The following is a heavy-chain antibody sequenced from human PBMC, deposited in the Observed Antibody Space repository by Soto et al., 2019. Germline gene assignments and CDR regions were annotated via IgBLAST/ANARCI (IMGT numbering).Heavy chain of an antibody. D-gene: IGHD6-13*01. V-gene: IGHV4-34*01. J-gene: IGHJ5*02. CDR2: INHSGST. CDR1: GGSFSGCY. Sequence: SETLSLTCAVYGGSFSGCYWSWIRPPPGKGLEWIGEINHSGSTNYNPSLKSRVTISVDTSKNQFSLKLSSVTAADTAVYYCARARRSSSWYGTNWFDPWGQGTLVTVSS. CDR3: ARARRSSSWYGTNWFDP.